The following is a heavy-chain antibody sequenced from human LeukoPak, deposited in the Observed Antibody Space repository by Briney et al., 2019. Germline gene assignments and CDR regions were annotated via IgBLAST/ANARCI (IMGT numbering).Heavy chain of an antibody. CDR3: ARDGRYSSSWHQYYYYMDA. CDR1: GFTFSSYA. D-gene: IGHD6-13*01. V-gene: IGHV3-30-3*01. CDR2: ISYDGSNK. Sequence: GRSLRLSCAASGFTFSSYAMHWVRQAPGKGLEWVAVISYDGSNKYYADSVKGRFTISRDNSKNTLYLQMNSLRAEDTAVYYCARDGRYSSSWHQYYYYMDAWGKGTTVTVSS. J-gene: IGHJ6*03.